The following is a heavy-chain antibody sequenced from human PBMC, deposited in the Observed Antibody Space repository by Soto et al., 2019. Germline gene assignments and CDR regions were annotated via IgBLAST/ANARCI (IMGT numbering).Heavy chain of an antibody. Sequence: SVKVSCKASGGTFSSYAISWVRQAPGQGLEWMGGIIPIFGTANYAQKFQGRVTITADKSTSTAYMELSSLRSEDTAVYYCAREKNYYDSSGYWFDPWGQGTLVTVSS. CDR3: AREKNYYDSSGYWFDP. D-gene: IGHD3-22*01. V-gene: IGHV1-69*06. CDR2: IIPIFGTA. CDR1: GGTFSSYA. J-gene: IGHJ5*02.